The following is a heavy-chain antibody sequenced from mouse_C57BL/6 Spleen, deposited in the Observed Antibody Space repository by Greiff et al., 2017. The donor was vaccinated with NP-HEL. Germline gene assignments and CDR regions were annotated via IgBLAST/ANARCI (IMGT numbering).Heavy chain of an antibody. D-gene: IGHD2-1*01. CDR1: GYTFTDYY. V-gene: IGHV1-26*01. CDR3: ARYAPYGNLPDY. Sequence: EVQLQQSGPELVKPGASVKISCKASGYTFTDYYMNWVKQSHGKSLEWIGDINPNNGGTSYNQKFKGKATLTVDKSSSTAYMELRSLTSEDSAVYYCARYAPYGNLPDYWGQGTTLTVSS. CDR2: INPNNGGT. J-gene: IGHJ2*01.